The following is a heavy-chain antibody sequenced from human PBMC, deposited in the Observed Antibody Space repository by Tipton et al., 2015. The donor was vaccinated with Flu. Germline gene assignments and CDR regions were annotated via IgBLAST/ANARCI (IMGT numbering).Heavy chain of an antibody. D-gene: IGHD1-26*01. J-gene: IGHJ3*01. CDR3: ARDGSGVLGALYF. CDR2: MDSSSRYI. Sequence: SLRLSCAASGFTFRSYSMNWVRQAPGKGLERVSSMDSSSRYIYYADSEKGRFIISRDNAKNSLYLQMNSLRAEDKAVYHCARDGSGVLGALYFWCQGSFFTVSS. CDR1: GFTFRSYS. V-gene: IGHV3-21*01.